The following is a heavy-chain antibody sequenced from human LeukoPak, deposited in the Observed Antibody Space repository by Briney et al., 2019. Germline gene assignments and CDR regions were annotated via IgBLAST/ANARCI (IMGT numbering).Heavy chain of an antibody. Sequence: PGGSLRLSCAASGFTFRDFWMSWMRQAPGKGLEWVANIKYDGDEDYYVDSVKGRFTISRDNAKNSLYLQLNSLRVEDTAVYYCRSGGAAPGAFDNWGQGTLVTVSP. V-gene: IGHV3-7*01. J-gene: IGHJ4*02. CDR2: IKYDGDED. D-gene: IGHD4/OR15-4a*01. CDR1: GFTFRDFW. CDR3: RSGGAAPGAFDN.